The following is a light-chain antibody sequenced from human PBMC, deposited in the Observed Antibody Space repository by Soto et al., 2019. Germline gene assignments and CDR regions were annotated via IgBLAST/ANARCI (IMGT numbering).Light chain of an antibody. CDR1: QSVSGW. Sequence: DIVMTQSPSTLSASVGDTVTVTCRASQSVSGWLAWYQQKPGKAPTLLIHGASSLQSGVPPRYSGSGYGTDFTLTISSLQPEDFAVYYCQQYGSSGTFGQGTKVDIK. J-gene: IGKJ1*01. V-gene: IGKV1-5*01. CDR3: QQYGSSGT. CDR2: GAS.